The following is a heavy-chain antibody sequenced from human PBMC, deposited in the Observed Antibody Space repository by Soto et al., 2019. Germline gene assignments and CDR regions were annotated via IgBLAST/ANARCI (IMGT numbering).Heavy chain of an antibody. J-gene: IGHJ6*02. CDR1: GYTFTDYY. CDR3: ARDQSPSSGWPGMDV. D-gene: IGHD6-19*01. CDR2: INPNSGGT. V-gene: IGHV1-2*02. Sequence: PAASVKVSSKASGYTFTDYYMHWVRQAPGQGLEWMGWINPNSGGTNYAQKFQGRVTMTRDTSISTAYMELNRLRSDDTAVYYCARDQSPSSGWPGMDVWGQGTTVTVSS.